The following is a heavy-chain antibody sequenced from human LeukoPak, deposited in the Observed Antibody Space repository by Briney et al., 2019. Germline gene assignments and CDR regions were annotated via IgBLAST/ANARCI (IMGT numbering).Heavy chain of an antibody. V-gene: IGHV4-4*09. CDR1: GGSISSYY. CDR3: ASRGFGESLFDY. J-gene: IGHJ4*02. CDR2: IYTSGST. D-gene: IGHD3-10*01. Sequence: PSETLSLTCTVSGGSISSYYWSWIRQPPGKGLEWIGYIYTSGSTNYNPSLKSRVTISVDTSKNQFSLKLSSVTAADTAVYYCASRGFGESLFDYWGQGTLVTVSS.